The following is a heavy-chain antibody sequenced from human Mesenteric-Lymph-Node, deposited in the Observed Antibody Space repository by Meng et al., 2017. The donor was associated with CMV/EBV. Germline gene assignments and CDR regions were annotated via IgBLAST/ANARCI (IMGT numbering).Heavy chain of an antibody. CDR2: INTDGSSI. D-gene: IGHD6-13*01. J-gene: IGHJ3*02. CDR3: TKRSHSSGWYSAFDI. V-gene: IGHV3-74*01. Sequence: GESLKISCAVSGFTFSGYWMHWVRQAPGKGLVWVSRINTDGSSISYADSVKGRFTISRDNSKNTLYLQMNSLRAEDTAVYYCTKRSHSSGWYSAFDIWGQGTMVTVSS. CDR1: GFTFSGYW.